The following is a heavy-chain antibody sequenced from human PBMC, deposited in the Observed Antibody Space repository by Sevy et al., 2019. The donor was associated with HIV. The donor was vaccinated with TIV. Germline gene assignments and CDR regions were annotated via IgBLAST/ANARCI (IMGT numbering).Heavy chain of an antibody. D-gene: IGHD3-22*01. J-gene: IGHJ4*02. CDR3: AKDGNYYDCSGYYNRCFDY. CDR1: GFTFSSYA. CDR2: ISGSGGST. V-gene: IGHV3-23*01. Sequence: GGSLRLSCAASGFTFSSYAMSWVRQAPGKGLEWVSAISGSGGSTYYADSVKGRFTISRDNSKNTLYLQMNSLRAEDTAVYYCAKDGNYYDCSGYYNRCFDYWGQGTLVTVSS.